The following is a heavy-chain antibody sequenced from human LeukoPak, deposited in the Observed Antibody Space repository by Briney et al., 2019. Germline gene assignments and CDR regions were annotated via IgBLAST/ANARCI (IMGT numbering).Heavy chain of an antibody. Sequence: ASVKVSCKASGGTFGSYAISWVRQAPGQGLEWMGGIIPIFGTANYAQKFQGRVTITADKSTSTAYMELSSQRSEDTAVYYCARGAYDILNLFDYWGQGTLVTVSS. CDR2: IIPIFGTA. D-gene: IGHD3-9*01. J-gene: IGHJ4*02. CDR1: GGTFGSYA. V-gene: IGHV1-69*06. CDR3: ARGAYDILNLFDY.